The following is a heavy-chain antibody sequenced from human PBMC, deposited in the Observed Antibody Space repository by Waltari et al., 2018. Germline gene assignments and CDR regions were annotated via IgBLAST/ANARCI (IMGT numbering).Heavy chain of an antibody. CDR3: ARWQQWPVRAFDY. D-gene: IGHD6-19*01. CDR2: IYATGST. CDR1: GGSISTYY. V-gene: IGHV4-4*07. Sequence: VQLQESGPGLVKPSETLSLTCTVSGGSISTYYWSWLRQPAGKGLEWIGRIYATGSTNYNPSLKSRVTMSVDTSKNQFSLKLSSVTAADTAVYYCARWQQWPVRAFDYWGQGTLVTVSS. J-gene: IGHJ4*02.